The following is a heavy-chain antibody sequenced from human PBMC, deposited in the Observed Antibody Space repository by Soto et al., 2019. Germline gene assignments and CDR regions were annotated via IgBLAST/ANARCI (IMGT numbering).Heavy chain of an antibody. CDR1: GGSISSGDYY. V-gene: IGHV4-30-4*01. CDR2: IYYSGST. J-gene: IGHJ3*02. CDR3: ARDPGAAAGSSRVFDI. Sequence: QVQLQESGPGLVKPSQTLTLTCTVSGGSISSGDYYWSWIRQPPGKGLEWIGYIYYSGSTYYNPSLKSRVIISXATYMXXCPLKLRSVTAADTAVYYCARDPGAAAGSSRVFDIWGQGTMVTVSS. D-gene: IGHD6-13*01.